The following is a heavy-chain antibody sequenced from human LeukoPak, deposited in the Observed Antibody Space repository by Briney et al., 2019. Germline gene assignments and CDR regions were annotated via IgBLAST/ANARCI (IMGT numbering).Heavy chain of an antibody. CDR1: GYIFTTYW. CDR2: FYPGDSDL. V-gene: IGHV5-51*01. D-gene: IGHD3-16*01. CDR3: ARHRNWGAGFFDS. J-gene: IGHJ4*02. Sequence: GESMKISCKGFGYIFTTYWIGWVRQRPAKGLEWIGLFYPGDSDLRYSPSFQDQVTISGDKAINPAHLQWTSLKASDTAIYCCARHRNWGAGFFDSWGQGTVVTVSS.